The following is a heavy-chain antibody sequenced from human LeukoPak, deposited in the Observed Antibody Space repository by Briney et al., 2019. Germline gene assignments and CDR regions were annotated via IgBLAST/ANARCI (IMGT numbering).Heavy chain of an antibody. Sequence: SETLSLTCTVSGYSISSGYYWGWIRQPPRKGLEWIGSIYHSGSTYYNPSLKSRVTISVDTSKNQFSLKLSSVTAADTAVYYCAREKLKFGGFDYWGQGTLVTVSS. CDR2: IYHSGST. V-gene: IGHV4-38-2*02. CDR1: GYSISSGYY. D-gene: IGHD3-16*01. CDR3: AREKLKFGGFDY. J-gene: IGHJ4*02.